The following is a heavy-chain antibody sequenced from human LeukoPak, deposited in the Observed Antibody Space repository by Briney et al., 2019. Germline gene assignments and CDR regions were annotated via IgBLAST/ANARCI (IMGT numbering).Heavy chain of an antibody. J-gene: IGHJ4*02. CDR2: INSDGSST. V-gene: IGHV3-74*01. Sequence: QPGGSLRLSCAASGFTFSSYGIHWVRQAPGKGLVWVSRINSDGSSTSYADSVRGRFIISRDNAKNTLYLQMNSLRAEDTAVYYCAAGYSSGWSENWGQGTLVTVSS. D-gene: IGHD6-19*01. CDR3: AAGYSSGWSEN. CDR1: GFTFSSYG.